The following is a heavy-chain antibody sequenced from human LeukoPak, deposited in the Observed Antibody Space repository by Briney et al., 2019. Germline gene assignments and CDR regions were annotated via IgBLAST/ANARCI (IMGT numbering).Heavy chain of an antibody. D-gene: IGHD6-19*01. CDR2: ISYDGSNK. V-gene: IGHV3-30*18. J-gene: IGHJ4*02. Sequence: GGSLRLSCAASGFTFSSYAMHWVRQAPGKGLEWVAVISYDGSNKYYADSVKGRFTISRDNSKNTLYLQMNSLRAEDTAVYYCAKSRGIHSSGWSFGYWGQGTLVTVSS. CDR3: AKSRGIHSSGWSFGY. CDR1: GFTFSSYA.